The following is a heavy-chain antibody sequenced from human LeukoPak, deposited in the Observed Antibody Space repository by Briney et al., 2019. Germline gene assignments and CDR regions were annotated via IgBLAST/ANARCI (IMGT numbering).Heavy chain of an antibody. D-gene: IGHD6-19*01. CDR3: AKDRAVAGIDY. CDR1: GFTFSSYG. Sequence: GGSLRLSCAASGFTFSSYGMCWVRQAPGKGLEWVAVISYDGSNKYYADSVKGRFTISRDNSKNTLYLQMNSLRAEDTAVYYCAKDRAVAGIDYWGQGSLVTVSS. CDR2: ISYDGSNK. J-gene: IGHJ4*02. V-gene: IGHV3-30*18.